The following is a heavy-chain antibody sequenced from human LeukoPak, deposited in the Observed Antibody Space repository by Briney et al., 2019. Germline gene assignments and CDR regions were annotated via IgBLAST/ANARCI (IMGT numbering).Heavy chain of an antibody. V-gene: IGHV3-23*01. CDR3: AKDLGSYRDPYYYGMDV. CDR2: ISGSGGST. Sequence: GGSLRLSCAASGFTFSSYAMSWVRQAPGKGLEWVSAISGSGGSTYYADSVKGRFTISRDNSKNTLYLQMNSLRAEDTAVYYCAKDLGSYRDPYYYGMDVWGQGTTVTVSS. D-gene: IGHD1-26*01. CDR1: GFTFSSYA. J-gene: IGHJ6*02.